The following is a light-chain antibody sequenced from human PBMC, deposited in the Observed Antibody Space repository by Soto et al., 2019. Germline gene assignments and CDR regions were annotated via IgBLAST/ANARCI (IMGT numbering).Light chain of an antibody. CDR3: CSYAGSGTHVV. CDR1: SSDVGSYNL. CDR2: EGT. J-gene: IGLJ2*01. Sequence: QPASVSGSPGQSITISCTGTSSDVGSYNLVSWYQQHPGKVPQLMIYEGTKRPSGVSNRFSGSQSGNTASLTISGLQAEDEADYYCCSYAGSGTHVVFGGGTKLTVL. V-gene: IGLV2-23*01.